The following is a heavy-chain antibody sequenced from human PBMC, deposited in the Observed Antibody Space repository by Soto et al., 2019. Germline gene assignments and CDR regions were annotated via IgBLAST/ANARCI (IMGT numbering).Heavy chain of an antibody. CDR3: ANIIRGHNAFDV. J-gene: IGHJ3*01. CDR2: ISGTGSST. D-gene: IGHD3-10*01. CDR1: GSTFSTYA. Sequence: EVQLLESGGGLVQPGGSLRLSCAASGSTFSTYAMTWVRQAPGTGLEWVSSISGTGSSTYYADSVKGRFTVSRDNSKYTLYLQMNSLRAEDTALYCCANIIRGHNAFDVGGPGTLVAVSS. V-gene: IGHV3-23*01.